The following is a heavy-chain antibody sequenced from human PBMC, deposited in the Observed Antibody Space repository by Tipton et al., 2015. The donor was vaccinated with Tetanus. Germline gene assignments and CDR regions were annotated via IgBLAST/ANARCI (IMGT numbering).Heavy chain of an antibody. Sequence: SLRLSCAASGFTFSSYGMYWVRQAPGKGLEWVAVIWYDGSNKYYADSVKGRFTISRDNSKNTLYLQMNSLRAEDTAVYYCARPVGDRGSYIFDYWGQGTLVTVFS. J-gene: IGHJ4*02. V-gene: IGHV3-33*01. CDR2: IWYDGSNK. CDR3: ARPVGDRGSYIFDY. D-gene: IGHD1-26*01. CDR1: GFTFSSYG.